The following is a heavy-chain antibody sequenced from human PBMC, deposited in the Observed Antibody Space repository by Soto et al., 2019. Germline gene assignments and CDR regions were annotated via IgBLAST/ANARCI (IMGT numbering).Heavy chain of an antibody. Sequence: ARLVQSGAEVRKPGASVKVSCKASGYPFSSYGISWVRQAPGQGLEWLGWISPYNDDTRYSQKLQGRVTMSTDTSSKTAYMDLKTLRSDDTAVYFCARGGYYDSSGSRNYHFYGMDVWGQGTTVTVSS. CDR2: ISPYNDDT. CDR3: ARGGYYDSSGSRNYHFYGMDV. D-gene: IGHD3-22*01. CDR1: GYPFSSYG. J-gene: IGHJ6*02. V-gene: IGHV1-18*01.